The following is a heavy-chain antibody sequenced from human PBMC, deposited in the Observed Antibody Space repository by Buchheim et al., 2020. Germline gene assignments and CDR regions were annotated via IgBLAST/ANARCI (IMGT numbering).Heavy chain of an antibody. CDR2: IRNKANSYTT. CDR1: GFTFSDHY. Sequence: EVQLVESGGGLVQPGESLRLSCAASGFTFSDHYMDWVRQAPGKGLEWVGRIRNKANSYTTEYAASVKGRFTISRDDSKNSLYLQMNSLKTEDTAMYYCARDLRNDAAYFDYWGQGTL. D-gene: IGHD1-1*01. CDR3: ARDLRNDAAYFDY. V-gene: IGHV3-72*01. J-gene: IGHJ4*02.